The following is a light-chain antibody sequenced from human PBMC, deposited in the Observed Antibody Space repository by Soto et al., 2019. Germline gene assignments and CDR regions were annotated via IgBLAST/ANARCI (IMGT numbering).Light chain of an antibody. CDR3: KHYVNSPLT. J-gene: IGKJ1*01. V-gene: IGKV3-20*01. CDR1: QSISTSS. CDR2: GAY. Sequence: EIVLTQSPGTLSLSPGERATLNCRASQSISTSSLAWYRQKPGQAHRLLIYGAYIRATGIPDRFSGSGSGTDFSLTIKRLEPEDFAVYFCKHYVNSPLTFGQGTKVDIK.